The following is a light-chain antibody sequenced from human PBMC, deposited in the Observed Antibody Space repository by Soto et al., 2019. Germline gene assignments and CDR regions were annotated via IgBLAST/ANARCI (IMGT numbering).Light chain of an antibody. V-gene: IGKV3-15*01. J-gene: IGKJ4*01. Sequence: EIVLTQSPVTLYLSPGERATLSCRASQSVSSSYLAWYQQKPGQAPRLPIYAASTRATGVPGRFSGSGSGTEFTLTISSLQSEDFAVYYCQQYNHWPLTFGGGTKVDIK. CDR2: AAS. CDR3: QQYNHWPLT. CDR1: QSVSSSY.